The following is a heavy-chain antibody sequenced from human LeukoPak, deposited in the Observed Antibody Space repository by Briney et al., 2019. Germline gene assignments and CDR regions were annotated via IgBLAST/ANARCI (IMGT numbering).Heavy chain of an antibody. V-gene: IGHV3-30-3*01. CDR2: ISYDGSNK. CDR3: ARARYYDILTGYYTLGY. Sequence: PGGSLRLSCAASGFTFSSYAMHWVRQAPGKGLEWVAVISYDGSNKYYADSVKGRFTISRDNSKNTLYLQMNSLRAEDAAVYYCARARYYDILTGYYTLGYWGQGTLVTVSS. D-gene: IGHD3-9*01. J-gene: IGHJ4*02. CDR1: GFTFSSYA.